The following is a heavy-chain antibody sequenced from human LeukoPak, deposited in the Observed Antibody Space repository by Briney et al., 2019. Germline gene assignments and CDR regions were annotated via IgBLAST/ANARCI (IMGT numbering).Heavy chain of an antibody. Sequence: KASQTLSLTCTVSGGSISSGSYYWSWIRQPAGKGLEWIGRIYTSGTTDYNPSLKSRVTISVDRSKNQMSLKLSSVTAADTAVYYCARCLGFLIGSSWYPDAFDIWGQGTMVTVSS. CDR1: GGSISSGSYY. CDR2: IYTSGTT. J-gene: IGHJ3*02. D-gene: IGHD6-13*01. CDR3: ARCLGFLIGSSWYPDAFDI. V-gene: IGHV4-61*02.